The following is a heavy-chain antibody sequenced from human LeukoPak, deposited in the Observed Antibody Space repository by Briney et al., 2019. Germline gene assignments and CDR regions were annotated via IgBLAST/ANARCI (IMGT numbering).Heavy chain of an antibody. D-gene: IGHD2-15*01. Sequence: SETLSLTCTVSGGSISSYYWSWIRQPPGKGLEWIGYIYYSGSTNYNPSLKSRVTISVDTSKNQFSLKLSSVTAADTAVYYCAWGGGYCSGGSCYRWFDPWGQGTLVTVSS. CDR1: GGSISSYY. J-gene: IGHJ5*02. CDR3: AWGGGYCSGGSCYRWFDP. V-gene: IGHV4-59*01. CDR2: IYYSGST.